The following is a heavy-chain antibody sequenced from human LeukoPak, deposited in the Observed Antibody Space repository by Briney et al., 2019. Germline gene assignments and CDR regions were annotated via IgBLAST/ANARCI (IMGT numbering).Heavy chain of an antibody. Sequence: GGTLRLSCAACGFSFNRYGMHCVRQAPAKGLEGVAFIRYDGNVKHYADSVKGRFTISRDNSKNTLFLQMNSVRGEDTAVYYCAKGGSSSWDYFDYWGQGTPVTVSS. J-gene: IGHJ4*02. CDR1: GFSFNRYG. CDR3: AKGGSSSWDYFDY. D-gene: IGHD6-13*01. CDR2: IRYDGNVK. V-gene: IGHV3-30*02.